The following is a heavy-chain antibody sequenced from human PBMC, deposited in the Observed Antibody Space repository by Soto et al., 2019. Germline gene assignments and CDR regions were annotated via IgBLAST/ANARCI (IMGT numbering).Heavy chain of an antibody. V-gene: IGHV4-59*08. CDR1: GGSINKYY. CDR2: IYYAGST. CDR3: ARLGGYYQALDS. J-gene: IGHJ4*02. D-gene: IGHD3-22*01. Sequence: ASETLSLTCTVSGGSINKYYWSWSRQPPGKGLEFIGYIYYAGSTTYNPSLKSRVTISVDTSKNQFSLQLRSVTAADTAVYYCARLGGYYQALDSWGQGTRVTVSS.